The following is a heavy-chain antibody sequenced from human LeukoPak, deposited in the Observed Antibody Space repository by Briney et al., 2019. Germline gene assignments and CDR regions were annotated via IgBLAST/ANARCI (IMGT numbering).Heavy chain of an antibody. CDR1: GFTFSSYS. D-gene: IGHD3-9*01. CDR2: ISSSSYI. CDR3: ARDVDILTGYGMDV. Sequence: GGSLRLSCAASGFTFSSYSMNWFRQAPGKGLEWVSSISSSSYIYYADSVKGRFTISRDNAKNSLYLQMNSLRAEDTAVYYCARDVDILTGYGMDVWGQGTTVTVSS. J-gene: IGHJ6*02. V-gene: IGHV3-21*01.